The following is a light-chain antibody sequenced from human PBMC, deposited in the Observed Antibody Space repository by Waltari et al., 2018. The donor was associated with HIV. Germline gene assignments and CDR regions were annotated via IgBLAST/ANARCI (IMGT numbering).Light chain of an antibody. Sequence: QSALTQPRSVSGSPGQSVTISCTGTSSDVGGYNYVSWYQQHPGKAPKLMSYDFSKRPSGVPDRFPGSKSGNTASLTISGLQAEDEADYYCCSYAGSYTLVFGGGTKLTVL. J-gene: IGLJ2*01. CDR3: CSYAGSYTLV. CDR1: SSDVGGYNY. CDR2: DFS. V-gene: IGLV2-11*01.